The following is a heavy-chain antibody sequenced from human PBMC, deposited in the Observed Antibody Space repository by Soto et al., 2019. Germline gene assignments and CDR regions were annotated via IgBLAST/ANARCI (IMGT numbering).Heavy chain of an antibody. CDR1: GASISGFY. Sequence: QVQLQESGPGLVKPSETLSLTCTVSGASISGFYWSWIRKSAGKGLEWIGRIYATGTTDYNPSLKSRVMMSVDTSKKQFSLKLRSVTAADTAVYYCAKDRGIIVKAGDAFDVWGQGTKVTVSS. J-gene: IGHJ3*01. D-gene: IGHD3-16*02. CDR2: IYATGTT. V-gene: IGHV4-4*07. CDR3: AKDRGIIVKAGDAFDV.